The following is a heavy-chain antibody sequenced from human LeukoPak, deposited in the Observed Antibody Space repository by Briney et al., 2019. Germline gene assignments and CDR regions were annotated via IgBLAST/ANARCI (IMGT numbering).Heavy chain of an antibody. V-gene: IGHV4-59*01. CDR2: IYYSGST. J-gene: IGHJ4*02. CDR3: ARGLRPPPYFDY. D-gene: IGHD5-12*01. CDR1: GGSISSYY. Sequence: SETLSLTCTVSGGSISSYYWSWIRQSPGKGLEWIGYIYYSGSTNYNPSLKSRVTISVDTSKNQFSLKLSSVTAADTAVYYCARGLRPPPYFDYWGQGTLVTVSS.